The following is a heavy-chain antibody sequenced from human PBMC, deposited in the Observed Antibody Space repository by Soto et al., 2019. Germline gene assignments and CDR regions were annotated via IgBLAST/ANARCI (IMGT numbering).Heavy chain of an antibody. J-gene: IGHJ4*02. D-gene: IGHD3-3*01. CDR1: GYTFTSYG. Sequence: ASVKVSCKASGYTFTSYGISWLRQAPGQGLEWMGWISAYNGNTNYAQKLQGRVTMTTDTSTSTAYMELRSLRSDDTAVYYCAKDHSWYDFWSGQLDYWGQGTLVTVSS. CDR2: ISAYNGNT. V-gene: IGHV1-18*01. CDR3: AKDHSWYDFWSGQLDY.